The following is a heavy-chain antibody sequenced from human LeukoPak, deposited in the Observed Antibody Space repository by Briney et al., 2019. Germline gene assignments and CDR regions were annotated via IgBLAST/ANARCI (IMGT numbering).Heavy chain of an antibody. CDR1: GFTLSSYS. D-gene: IGHD1-26*01. CDR2: IRSSSSYI. Sequence: GGSLRLSCAASGFTLSSYSMNWVHQAPGKGLEGVSSIRSSSSYIYYADSVKGRFTISRDNAKNSLYLQMNSLRAEDTAVYYCARDRELQDYWGQGTLVTVSS. V-gene: IGHV3-21*01. J-gene: IGHJ4*02. CDR3: ARDRELQDY.